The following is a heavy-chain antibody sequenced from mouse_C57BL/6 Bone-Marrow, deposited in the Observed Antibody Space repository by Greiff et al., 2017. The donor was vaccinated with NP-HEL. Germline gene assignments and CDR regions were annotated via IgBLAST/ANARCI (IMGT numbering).Heavy chain of an antibody. CDR3: AKGGSSYGAY. Sequence: QVQLQQSGAELARPGASVKLSCKASGYTFTSYGISWVKQRTGQGLEWIGEIYPRSGNTYYNEKFKGKATLTADNSSSTAYMELRSLTSEDSAVYFCAKGGSSYGAYWGQGTLVTVSA. J-gene: IGHJ3*01. CDR1: GYTFTSYG. V-gene: IGHV1-81*01. CDR2: IYPRSGNT. D-gene: IGHD1-1*01.